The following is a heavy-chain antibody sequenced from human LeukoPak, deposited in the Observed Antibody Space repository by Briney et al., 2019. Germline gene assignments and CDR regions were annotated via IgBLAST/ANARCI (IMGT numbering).Heavy chain of an antibody. V-gene: IGHV3-53*01. Sequence: PGGSLRLTCAASGFTVSSNYMSWVRQAPGKRLEWVSIIYSGGTTYYTDSVKGRFTISRGNSNNMLYLQMNSLRAEDTAVYYCARGYCSGGSCYSKDYYYMDVWGKGTTVTVSS. CDR1: GFTVSSNY. J-gene: IGHJ6*03. CDR2: IYSGGTT. D-gene: IGHD2-15*01. CDR3: ARGYCSGGSCYSKDYYYMDV.